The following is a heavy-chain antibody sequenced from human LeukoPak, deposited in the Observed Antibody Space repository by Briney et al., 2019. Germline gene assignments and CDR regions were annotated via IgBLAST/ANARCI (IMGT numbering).Heavy chain of an antibody. Sequence: GGSLRLSCAASGFTFSSYAMSWARQAPGKGLEWVSGIGGSGGNTYYADSVKGRFTISRDNSKNTLYLQMNSLRAEDTAVYYCAKPRYCSGGSCYSWDYWGQGTLVTVSS. J-gene: IGHJ4*02. CDR3: AKPRYCSGGSCYSWDY. D-gene: IGHD2-15*01. CDR2: IGGSGGNT. V-gene: IGHV3-23*01. CDR1: GFTFSSYA.